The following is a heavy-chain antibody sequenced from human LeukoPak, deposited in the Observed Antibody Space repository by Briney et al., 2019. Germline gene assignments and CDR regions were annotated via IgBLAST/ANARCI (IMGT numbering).Heavy chain of an antibody. CDR2: IIPIFGTA. Sequence: ASVKVSCKASGGTFSSYAISWVRQAPGQGLEWMGGIIPIFGTANYAQKFQGRVTITTDESTSTAYMELSSLRSEDTAVYYCAVPAAIDYYHYYYMDVWGKGTTVTVSS. D-gene: IGHD2-2*01. CDR1: GGTFSSYA. V-gene: IGHV1-69*05. J-gene: IGHJ6*03. CDR3: AVPAAIDYYHYYYMDV.